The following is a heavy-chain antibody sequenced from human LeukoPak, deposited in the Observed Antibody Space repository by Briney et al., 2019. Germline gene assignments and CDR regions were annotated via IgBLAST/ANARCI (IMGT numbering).Heavy chain of an antibody. J-gene: IGHJ4*02. Sequence: PSETLSLTRTVSGGSISSYYWSWIRQPPGKGLEWIGYIYYSGSTNYNPSLESRVTISLDTSKNQFSLKLSSVTAADTAVYYCAGTCVSNSCYTEGALSRGADYWGQGTLVTVSS. CDR3: AGTCVSNSCYTEGALSRGADY. D-gene: IGHD2-2*02. CDR2: IYYSGST. CDR1: GGSISSYY. V-gene: IGHV4-59*01.